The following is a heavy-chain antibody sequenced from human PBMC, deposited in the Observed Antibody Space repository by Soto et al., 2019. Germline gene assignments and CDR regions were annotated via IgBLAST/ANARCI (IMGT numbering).Heavy chain of an antibody. J-gene: IGHJ5*02. V-gene: IGHV4-31*03. CDR2: IYYSGST. Sequence: KPSETLSLTCTVSGGSISSGGYYWSWIRQHPGKGLEWIGYIYYSGSTYYNPSLKSRVTISVDTSKNQFSLKLSSVTAADTAVYYCARGRHNWNYGGVDPWGQGTLVTVSS. CDR3: ARGRHNWNYGGVDP. D-gene: IGHD1-7*01. CDR1: GGSISSGGYY.